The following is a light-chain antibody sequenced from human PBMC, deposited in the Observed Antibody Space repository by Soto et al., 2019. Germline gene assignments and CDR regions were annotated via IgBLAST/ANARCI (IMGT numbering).Light chain of an antibody. CDR1: QGVINNY. Sequence: EIALTQSPGTLSLSPGESAPLSCRASQGVINNYLAWYQQKPGQAPKLLIYGASSRAIGIPDVFSGNGSGTHYTLTISKLETEDFAVKDCQQYGSSPARTFGQ. CDR2: GAS. J-gene: IGKJ1*01. V-gene: IGKV3-20*01. CDR3: QQYGSSPART.